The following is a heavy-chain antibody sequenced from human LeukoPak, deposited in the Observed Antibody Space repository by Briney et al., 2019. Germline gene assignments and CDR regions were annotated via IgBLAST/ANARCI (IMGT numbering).Heavy chain of an antibody. V-gene: IGHV4-31*03. J-gene: IGHJ4*02. CDR2: IYYSGST. CDR1: GGSISSGGYY. Sequence: SETLSPTCTVSGGSISSGGYYWSWIRQHPGKGLEWIGYIYYSGSTYYNPSLKSRVTISVDTSKNQFSLKLSSVTAADTAVYYCARRQLWLVDYWGQGTLVTVSS. CDR3: ARRQLWLVDY. D-gene: IGHD5-18*01.